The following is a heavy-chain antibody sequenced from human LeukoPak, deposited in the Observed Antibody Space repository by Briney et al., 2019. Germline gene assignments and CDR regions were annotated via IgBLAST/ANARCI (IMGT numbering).Heavy chain of an antibody. V-gene: IGHV3-23*01. CDR1: GFTFSSYA. D-gene: IGHD1-26*01. CDR2: ISGSGGST. CDR3: ASQRPYMGRVFDY. Sequence: PGGSLRLSCAASGFTFSSYAMSWVRQAPGKGLESVSAISGSGGSTYYADSVKGRFTISRDNSKNTLYLQMNSLRAEDTAVYYCASQRPYMGRVFDYWGQGTLVTVSS. J-gene: IGHJ4*02.